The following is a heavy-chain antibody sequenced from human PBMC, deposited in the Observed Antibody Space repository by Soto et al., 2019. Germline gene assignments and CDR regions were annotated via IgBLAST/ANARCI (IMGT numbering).Heavy chain of an antibody. J-gene: IGHJ4*02. D-gene: IGHD3-22*01. V-gene: IGHV4-34*01. CDR3: ARALTMIADY. CDR2: INHSGST. Sequence: QVQLQQWGAGLLKPSETLSLTCAVYGGSFSGYYWTWIRQPPGKGLEWIGEINHSGSTNYNPSLKSRVTISVDTSKNQFSLKLSSVTAADTAVYYCARALTMIADYWGQGTLVTVSS. CDR1: GGSFSGYY.